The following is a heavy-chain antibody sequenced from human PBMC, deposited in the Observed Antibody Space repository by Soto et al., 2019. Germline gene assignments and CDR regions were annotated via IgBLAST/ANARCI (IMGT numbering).Heavy chain of an antibody. V-gene: IGHV3-73*01. J-gene: IGHJ2*01. CDR2: IRSKANSYAT. D-gene: IGHD6-13*01. Sequence: EVQLVESGGGLVQPGRSLRLACEASGFTFSGSAIHWVRQAYGKGLEWVGRIRSKANSYATAYGASGKGRFTISRDDPKNTAYLQMNSLKIEDTAVYYCSRHATSDGYLGPWGRGTLVTVSS. CDR1: GFTFSGSA. CDR3: SRHATSDGYLGP.